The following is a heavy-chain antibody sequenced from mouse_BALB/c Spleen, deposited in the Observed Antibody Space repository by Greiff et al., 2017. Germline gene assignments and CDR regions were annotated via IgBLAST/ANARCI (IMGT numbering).Heavy chain of an antibody. CDR1: GYTFTDYN. D-gene: IGHD1-1*01. J-gene: IGHJ4*01. CDR2: INPNNGGT. Sequence: EVKLQESGPELVKPGASVKIPCKASGYTFTDYNMDWVKQSHGKSLEWIGDINPNNGGTIYNQKFKGKATLTVDKSSSTAYMELRSPTSEDTAVYYCASADYDGSSASMDYWGQGTSVTVSS. CDR3: ASADYDGSSASMDY. V-gene: IGHV1-18*01.